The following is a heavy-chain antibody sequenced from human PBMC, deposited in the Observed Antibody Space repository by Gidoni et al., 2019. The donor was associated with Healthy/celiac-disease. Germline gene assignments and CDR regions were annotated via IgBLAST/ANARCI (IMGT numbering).Heavy chain of an antibody. CDR2: ISSSGSTI. V-gene: IGHV3-11*01. J-gene: IGHJ4*02. CDR1: GFTFSDYY. CDR3: ASPAPFWSGYYDFDY. D-gene: IGHD3-3*01. Sequence: QVQLVESGGGLVKPGGSLSVSCAASGFTFSDYYMRWIRQAPGKGLEWVSYISSSGSTIYYADSVKGRFTISRDNAKNSLYLQMNSLRAEDTAVYYCASPAPFWSGYYDFDYWGQGTLVTVSS.